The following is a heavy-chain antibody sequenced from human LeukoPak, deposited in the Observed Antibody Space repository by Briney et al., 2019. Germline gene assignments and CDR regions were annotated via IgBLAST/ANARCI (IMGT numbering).Heavy chain of an antibody. CDR1: GGTFSSHA. D-gene: IGHD2-2*01. CDR3: ARGLQYQLFKALRYYYMDV. V-gene: IGHV1-69*05. CDR2: IIPISGIA. J-gene: IGHJ6*03. Sequence: ASVKVSCKASGGTFSSHAIAWVRQAPGQGPEWMGGIIPISGIADYAQKFQGRVTITTDESTSTAYMELRSLTSDDTAVYYCARGLQYQLFKALRYYYMDVWGEGTTVTDSS.